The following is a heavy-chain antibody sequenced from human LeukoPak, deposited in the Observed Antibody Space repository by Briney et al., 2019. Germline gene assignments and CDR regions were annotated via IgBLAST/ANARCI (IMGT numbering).Heavy chain of an antibody. CDR1: GGSISSSSYY. Sequence: SETLSLTCTVSGGSISSSSYYWGWIRQPPGKGLEWIGYIYHSGSTYYNPSLKSRVTISVDRSKNQFSLKLSSVTAADTAVYYCASSSVVVPAFDYWGQGTLVTVSS. CDR2: IYHSGST. D-gene: IGHD2-2*01. CDR3: ASSSVVVPAFDY. V-gene: IGHV4-30-2*01. J-gene: IGHJ4*02.